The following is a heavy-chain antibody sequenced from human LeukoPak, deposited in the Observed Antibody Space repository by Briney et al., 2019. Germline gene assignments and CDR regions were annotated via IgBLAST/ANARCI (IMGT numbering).Heavy chain of an antibody. D-gene: IGHD3-22*01. Sequence: RGGSLSLSCAASGFMFSSYWMSWVRQAPGRGLEWVANIKGDGNMKQYADSVRGRFTISRDNTKSSLYLQMSSLRAEDSAVYYCARDERGGYYVDWGQGTLVTVSS. CDR3: ARDERGGYYVD. V-gene: IGHV3-7*01. CDR1: GFMFSSYW. J-gene: IGHJ4*02. CDR2: IKGDGNMK.